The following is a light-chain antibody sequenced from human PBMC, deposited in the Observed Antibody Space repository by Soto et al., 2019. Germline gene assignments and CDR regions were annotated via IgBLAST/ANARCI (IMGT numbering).Light chain of an antibody. CDR1: QSVSSR. CDR3: QKYGSSPRK. J-gene: IGKJ1*01. CDR2: GAS. Sequence: EIVLTQSPGTLSLSPGERATLSFRASQSVSSRLALYQQKPGQAPRLLIYGASNRATGIPDRFSGSGSGTDFTLTISRLEPEDFAVYYCQKYGSSPRKFGQGTKVDIK. V-gene: IGKV3-20*01.